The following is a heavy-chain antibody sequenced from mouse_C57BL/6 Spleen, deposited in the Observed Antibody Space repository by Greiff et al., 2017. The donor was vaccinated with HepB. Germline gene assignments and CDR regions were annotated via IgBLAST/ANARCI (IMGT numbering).Heavy chain of an antibody. CDR3: ARRNWEGAWFAY. Sequence: QVQLQQPGAELVKPGASVKMSCKASGYTFTSYWITWVEQRPGQGLEWIGDIYPGSGSTNYNEKFKSKATLTVDTSSSTAYMQLSSLTSEDSAVYYCARRNWEGAWFAYWGQGTLVTVSA. CDR2: IYPGSGST. CDR1: GYTFTSYW. J-gene: IGHJ3*01. V-gene: IGHV1-55*01. D-gene: IGHD4-1*01.